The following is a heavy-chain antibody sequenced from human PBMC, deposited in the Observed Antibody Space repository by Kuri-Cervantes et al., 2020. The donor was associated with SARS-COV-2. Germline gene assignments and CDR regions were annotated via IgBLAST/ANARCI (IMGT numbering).Heavy chain of an antibody. CDR1: GYGFTSYW. V-gene: IGHV5-51*01. J-gene: IGHJ4*02. D-gene: IGHD2-15*01. Sequence: GESLKISCKGSGYGFTSYWIGWVRQMPGKGLEWMGIIYPGDSDTRYSPSFQGQVTISADKSISTAYLQWSSLKASGTAMYYCARLGDGEYCSGGSCYPWYFDYWGQGTLVTVSS. CDR3: ARLGDGEYCSGGSCYPWYFDY. CDR2: IYPGDSDT.